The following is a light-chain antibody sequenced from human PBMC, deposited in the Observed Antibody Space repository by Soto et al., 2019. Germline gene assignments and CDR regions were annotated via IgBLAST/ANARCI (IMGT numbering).Light chain of an antibody. Sequence: QSVLTQPPSVSGAPGQRVTISCTGTSSNIGAGYEVHWYHQLPGTAPKFLVSGNDNRPSGVPDRLSASKSGTSGSLAITGLQAEDEGHYYCSSYAGSNNSPYVFGTGTKLTVL. CDR1: SSNIGAGYE. V-gene: IGLV1-40*01. J-gene: IGLJ1*01. CDR3: SSYAGSNNSPYV. CDR2: GND.